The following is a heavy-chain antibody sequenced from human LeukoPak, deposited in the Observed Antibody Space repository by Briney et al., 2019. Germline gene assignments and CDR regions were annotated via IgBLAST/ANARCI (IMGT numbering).Heavy chain of an antibody. CDR2: INSDGSST. Sequence: GGSLRLSCAASGFTFSSYWMHWVRQAPGKGLVWVSRINSDGSSTSYAASVKGRFTISRDNAKNTLYLQMNSLRAEDTAVYYCAREGSSKYNWFDPWGQGNTVTVSS. D-gene: IGHD6-6*01. CDR1: GFTFSSYW. V-gene: IGHV3-74*01. J-gene: IGHJ5*01. CDR3: AREGSSKYNWFDP.